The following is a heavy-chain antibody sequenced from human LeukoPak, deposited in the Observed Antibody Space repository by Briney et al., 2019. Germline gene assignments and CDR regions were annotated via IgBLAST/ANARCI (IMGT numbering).Heavy chain of an antibody. CDR1: GYTFTGYY. CDR3: ARGAVSDRAPRGAFDI. V-gene: IGHV1-2*02. D-gene: IGHD5/OR15-5a*01. J-gene: IGHJ3*02. Sequence: ASVKVSCKASGYTFTGYYMHWVRQAPGQGVEGMGWINPNSGGTNYAQKLQGRVTMTRDTSISTAYMELSRLTSDDTAVYYCARGAVSDRAPRGAFDIWGQGTMVTVSS. CDR2: INPNSGGT.